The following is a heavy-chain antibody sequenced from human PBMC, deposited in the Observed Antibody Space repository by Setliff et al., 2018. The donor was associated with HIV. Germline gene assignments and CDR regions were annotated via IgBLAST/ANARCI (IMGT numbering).Heavy chain of an antibody. CDR3: ASGSGYCTKGDCYIGVHRTPDKYYFDS. J-gene: IGHJ4*02. CDR1: GDSLSNYV. D-gene: IGHD2-8*01. V-gene: IGHV1-69*05. Sequence: SVKVSCKASGDSLSNYVITWVRRAPGQGLEWMGGIVPLFGTKNYTQNFQGRLTITTDQIMTTAYMELTSLRSEDTAVYYCASGSGYCTKGDCYIGVHRTPDKYYFDSWGQGTLVAVSS. CDR2: IVPLFGTK.